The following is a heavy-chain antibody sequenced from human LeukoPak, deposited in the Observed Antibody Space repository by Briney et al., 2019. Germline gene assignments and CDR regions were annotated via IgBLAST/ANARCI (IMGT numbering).Heavy chain of an antibody. J-gene: IGHJ4*02. CDR3: GKGGYGDNNALFAY. D-gene: IGHD4-17*01. V-gene: IGHV3-20*04. CDR2: INWNGGST. CDR1: GFTFDDYG. Sequence: GGSLRLSCAASGFTFDDYGMSWVRQAPGKGLEWVSGINWNGGSTGYADSVKGRFTISRDNAKNSLYLQMNSLRAEDTALDYFGKGGYGDNNALFAYWGQGTLVTDSS.